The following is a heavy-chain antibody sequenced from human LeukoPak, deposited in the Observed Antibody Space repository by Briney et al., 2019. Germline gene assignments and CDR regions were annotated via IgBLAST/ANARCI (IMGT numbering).Heavy chain of an antibody. V-gene: IGHV4-39*01. J-gene: IGHJ3*02. CDR1: GGSISSNSYY. CDR3: ASRGGYDSSGYYAFDI. Sequence: SETLSLTCTVSGGSISSNSYYWGWIRQPPGKGLKWIGSIYYSGSTYYNPSLKSRVTISVDTSKYQFSLKLSSVTAADTAVYYCASRGGYDSSGYYAFDIWGQGTMVTVSS. D-gene: IGHD3-22*01. CDR2: IYYSGST.